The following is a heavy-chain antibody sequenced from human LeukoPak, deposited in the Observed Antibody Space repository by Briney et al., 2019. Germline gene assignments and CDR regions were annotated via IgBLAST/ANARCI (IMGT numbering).Heavy chain of an antibody. Sequence: GGSLRLXCAASGFTFSSYSMNWVRQAPGKGLESVSSISSSSSYIYYVDSAKGRFTISRDNAKNSLYLQMNSLRAEDTAVYYCARELREHTLEPAAPFEDAFDIWGQGTMVTVSS. D-gene: IGHD2-2*01. J-gene: IGHJ3*02. CDR1: GFTFSSYS. V-gene: IGHV3-21*01. CDR3: ARELREHTLEPAAPFEDAFDI. CDR2: ISSSSSYI.